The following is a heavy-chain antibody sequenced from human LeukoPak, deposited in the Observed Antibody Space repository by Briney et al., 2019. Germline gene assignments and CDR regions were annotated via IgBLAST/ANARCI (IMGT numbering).Heavy chain of an antibody. J-gene: IGHJ4*02. V-gene: IGHV3-48*04. CDR3: ARVDDYVWGSYRQDY. D-gene: IGHD3-16*02. CDR2: ISSSSSTT. Sequence: GGSLRLSCAASGFTFSSYSMNWVRQAPGKGLEWVSYISSSSSTTYYADSVKGRFTISRDNAKNSLYLQMNSLRAEDTAVYYCARVDDYVWGSYRQDYWGQGTLVTVSS. CDR1: GFTFSSYS.